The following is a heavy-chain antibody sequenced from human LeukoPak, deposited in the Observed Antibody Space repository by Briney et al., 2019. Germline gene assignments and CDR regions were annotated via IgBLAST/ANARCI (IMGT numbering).Heavy chain of an antibody. CDR3: ASWDYGGVDY. CDR1: GGSFSSYY. CDR2: IYYSGST. V-gene: IGHV4-39*07. Sequence: PSETLSLTCAVYGGSFSSYYWGWIRQPPGKGLEWIGSIYYSGSTYYNPSLKSRVTISVDTSKNQFSLKLSSVTAADTAVYYCASWDYGGVDYWGQGTLVTVSS. J-gene: IGHJ4*02. D-gene: IGHD3-16*01.